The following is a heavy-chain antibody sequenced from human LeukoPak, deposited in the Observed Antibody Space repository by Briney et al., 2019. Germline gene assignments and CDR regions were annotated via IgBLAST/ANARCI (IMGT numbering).Heavy chain of an antibody. D-gene: IGHD2-2*01. CDR1: GYTFTSYG. J-gene: IGHJ5*02. CDR2: ISAYNGNT. V-gene: IGHV1-18*01. CDR3: ARAGLVPAAPWGLGFDP. Sequence: ASVKVSCKASGYTFTSYGISWVRQAPGQGLEWMGWISAYNGNTNYAQKLQGRVTMTTDTSTSTAYMELRSLRSDDTVVYYCARAGLVPAAPWGLGFDPWGQGTLVTVSS.